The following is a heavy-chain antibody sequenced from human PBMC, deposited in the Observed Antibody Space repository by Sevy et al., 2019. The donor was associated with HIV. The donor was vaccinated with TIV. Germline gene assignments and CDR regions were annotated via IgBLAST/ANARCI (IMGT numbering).Heavy chain of an antibody. CDR3: ATKPRAAAADDLFQH. J-gene: IGHJ1*01. CDR2: INPNSGGT. Sequence: ASVKVSCKASGYTFTGYYMHWVRQAPGQGLEWMGWINPNSGGTNYAQKFQGRVTMTRDTSISTAYMELSRLRSDDTAVYYCATKPRAAAADDLFQHWGQGTLVTVSS. D-gene: IGHD6-13*01. CDR1: GYTFTGYY. V-gene: IGHV1-2*02.